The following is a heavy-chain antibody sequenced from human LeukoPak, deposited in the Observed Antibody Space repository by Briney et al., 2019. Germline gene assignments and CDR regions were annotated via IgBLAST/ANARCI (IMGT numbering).Heavy chain of an antibody. CDR3: ASVALVESSACDN. D-gene: IGHD2-15*01. CDR2: IIPILGIA. CDR1: GVTFSSYA. J-gene: IGHJ4*02. V-gene: IGHV1-69*04. Sequence: SVKVSCAASGVTFSSYAINWVRQAPGQGLEWMGRIIPILGIANYAQKFQGRVTITADKSTSTAYMELSSLRSEDTAVYYCASVALVESSACDNWGQGTLVTVSS.